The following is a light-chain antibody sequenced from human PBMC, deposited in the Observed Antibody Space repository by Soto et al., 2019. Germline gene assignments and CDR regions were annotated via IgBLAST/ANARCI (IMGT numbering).Light chain of an antibody. V-gene: IGLV3-21*02. CDR1: NIGIKS. Sequence: SYELTQSPSVSVAPGQTTRITCGGGNIGIKSVHWYQQKPGQAPVLVVYDDSDRPSGIPERFSGSNSGNTATLTINRVEAGDEADYCCQVWDSSRQHVVFGGGTKLTVL. CDR2: DDS. CDR3: QVWDSSRQHVV. J-gene: IGLJ2*01.